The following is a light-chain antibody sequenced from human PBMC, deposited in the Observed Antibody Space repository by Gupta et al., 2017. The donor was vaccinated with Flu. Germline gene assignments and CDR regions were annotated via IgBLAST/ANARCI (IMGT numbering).Light chain of an antibody. Sequence: GQSVTISGTGTSSGVDGYDYVSRYQPHQAHALKLSMYEVNTRASGVPYRFSGSNSATTATLTVSGVLAEDDYYYYSCSYGGSNFFGGGTKVTVL. CDR3: CSYGGSNF. CDR1: SSGVDGYDY. J-gene: IGLJ2*01. CDR2: EVN. V-gene: IGLV2-8*01.